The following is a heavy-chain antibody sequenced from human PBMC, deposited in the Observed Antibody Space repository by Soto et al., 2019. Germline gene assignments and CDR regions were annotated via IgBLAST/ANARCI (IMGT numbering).Heavy chain of an antibody. Sequence: VQLVESGGGVVQPGRSLRLSCAASGFTFSGSAMHWVRQASGKGLEWVGRIRSKANSYATAYAASVKGRFTISRDDSKNTAYLQMNSLKTEDTAVYYCTRLVAAAAPRGWGQGTLVTVSS. CDR3: TRLVAAAAPRG. CDR2: IRSKANSYAT. V-gene: IGHV3-73*01. CDR1: GFTFSGSA. D-gene: IGHD6-13*01. J-gene: IGHJ4*02.